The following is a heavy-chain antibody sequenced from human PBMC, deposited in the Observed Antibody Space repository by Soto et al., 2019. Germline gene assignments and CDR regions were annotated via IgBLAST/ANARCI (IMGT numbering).Heavy chain of an antibody. CDR3: ARDLGINSGYDPFDY. Sequence: ASVKVSCKASGYTFTGYYMHWVRQAPGQGLEWMGWINPNSGGTNYAQKFQGWVTMTRDTSISTAYMELSRLRSDDTAVYYCARDLGINSGYDPFDYWGQGTLGTVS. CDR1: GYTFTGYY. V-gene: IGHV1-2*04. D-gene: IGHD5-12*01. CDR2: INPNSGGT. J-gene: IGHJ4*02.